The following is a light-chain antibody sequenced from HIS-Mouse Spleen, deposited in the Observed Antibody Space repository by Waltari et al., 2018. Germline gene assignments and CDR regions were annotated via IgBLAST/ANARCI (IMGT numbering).Light chain of an antibody. Sequence: QSALTQPASVSGSPGQSITISCTGTSSDVGGYNYVSWYQQHPGKAPNLMIYEVSNRPSGVSTSFAGSKSGNTASLTISGLQAEDEADYYCSSYTSSSTYVFGTGTKVTVL. CDR1: SSDVGGYNY. CDR2: EVS. J-gene: IGLJ1*01. CDR3: SSYTSSSTYV. V-gene: IGLV2-14*01.